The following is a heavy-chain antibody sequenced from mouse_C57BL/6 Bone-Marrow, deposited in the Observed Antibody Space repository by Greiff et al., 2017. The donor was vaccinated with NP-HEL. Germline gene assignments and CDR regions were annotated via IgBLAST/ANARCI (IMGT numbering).Heavy chain of an antibody. CDR1: GYTFTSYG. CDR2: IYPRSGNT. J-gene: IGHJ1*03. V-gene: IGHV1-81*01. Sequence: VQLQQSGAELARPGASVKLSCKASGYTFTSYGISWVKQRTGQGLEWIGEIYPRSGNTYYNEKFKGKATLTADKSSSTAYMELRSLTSEDSAVYFCARLNYYGSSYSYWYFDVWGTGTTVTVSS. D-gene: IGHD1-1*01. CDR3: ARLNYYGSSYSYWYFDV.